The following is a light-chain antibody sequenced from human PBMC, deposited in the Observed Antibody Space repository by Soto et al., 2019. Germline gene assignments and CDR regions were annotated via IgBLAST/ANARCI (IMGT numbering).Light chain of an antibody. CDR2: EVS. V-gene: IGLV2-14*01. CDR3: SSYPSSSTRV. CDR1: SSDVGGYNY. J-gene: IGLJ3*02. Sequence: QSALTQPASVSGSPGQSFTISCTGTSSDVGGYNYVSWYQQHPGKAPKLMIYEVSNRPSGVSNRFSGSKSGNTASLTISGLQAEDEADYYCSSYPSSSTRVFGGGTKLTVL.